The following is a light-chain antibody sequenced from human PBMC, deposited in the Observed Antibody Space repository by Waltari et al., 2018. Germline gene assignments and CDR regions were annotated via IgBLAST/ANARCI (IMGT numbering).Light chain of an antibody. J-gene: IGLJ3*02. Sequence: QSVVTQPPSASGTPGQRVTLSCSGSSSNIGGDNVNWYQQFPGTAPKLLIYANNHRPSGVPGRFSGSRSGTSASLVISGLQSEDEADYYCATWDASLDTWVFGGGTKVTVL. V-gene: IGLV1-44*01. CDR1: SSNIGGDN. CDR3: ATWDASLDTWV. CDR2: ANN.